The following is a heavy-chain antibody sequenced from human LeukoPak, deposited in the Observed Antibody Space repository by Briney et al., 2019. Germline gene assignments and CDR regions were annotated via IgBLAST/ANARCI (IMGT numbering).Heavy chain of an antibody. CDR1: GGSISSSSYY. D-gene: IGHD3/OR15-3a*01. CDR3: ASKSTAWTIDY. CDR2: MYYSGST. Sequence: NTSETLSLTCTVSGGSISSSSYYWGWIRQTPGKGLEWIGTMYYSGSTNYNPSLKSRVTLSIGTPKNQFSLRLSSVTAADTAVYYCASKSTAWTIDYWGQGTLVTVSS. J-gene: IGHJ4*02. V-gene: IGHV4-39*01.